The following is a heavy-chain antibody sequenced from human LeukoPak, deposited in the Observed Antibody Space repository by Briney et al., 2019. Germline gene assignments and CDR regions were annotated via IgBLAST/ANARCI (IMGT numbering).Heavy chain of an antibody. CDR1: GYTFARYA. J-gene: IGHJ3*02. CDR3: ARDPEYSSNSNAFDI. D-gene: IGHD6-6*01. Sequence: ASVKVSCKTSGYTFARYAMNWVRQAPGQGLEWMGWINTNTGNPTYAQGFTGRFVFSLDTSVSTAYLQISSLKAEDTAVYYCARDPEYSSNSNAFDIWGQGTMVTVSS. CDR2: INTNTGNP. V-gene: IGHV7-4-1*02.